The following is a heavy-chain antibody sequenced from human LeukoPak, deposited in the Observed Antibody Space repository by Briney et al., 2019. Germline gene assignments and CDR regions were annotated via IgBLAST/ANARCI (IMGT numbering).Heavy chain of an antibody. CDR3: ARGRVTGTTVYDY. D-gene: IGHD1-1*01. V-gene: IGHV1-8*03. CDR1: GYTFTSYD. Sequence: ASVKVSCKASGYTFTSYDINWVRQATGQGLEWMGWMNPNSGNTGYAQKFQGRVTITRNTSISTAYMELSSLRSEDTAVYDCARGRVTGTTVYDYWGQGTLVTVSS. CDR2: MNPNSGNT. J-gene: IGHJ4*02.